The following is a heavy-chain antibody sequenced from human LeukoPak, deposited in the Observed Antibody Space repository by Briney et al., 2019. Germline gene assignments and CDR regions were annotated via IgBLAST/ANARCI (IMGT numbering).Heavy chain of an antibody. CDR2: IKQDGSDK. CDR3: AKLGLGTRRLWYFDL. V-gene: IGHV3-7*05. CDR1: GFTFSSYW. Sequence: GGSLRLSCAASGFTFSSYWMSWVRQAPGKGLEWVANIKQDGSDKYYVDSVKGRFTISRDNAKNSLYLQMNSLRADDTAVYYCAKLGLGTRRLWYFDLWGRGTLVTVSS. J-gene: IGHJ2*01. D-gene: IGHD7-27*01.